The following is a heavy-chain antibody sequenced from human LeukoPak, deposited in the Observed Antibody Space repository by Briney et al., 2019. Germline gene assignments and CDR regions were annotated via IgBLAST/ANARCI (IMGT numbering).Heavy chain of an antibody. CDR1: GGSITSYH. V-gene: IGHV4-59*01. D-gene: IGHD6-19*01. Sequence: PSETLSLTCTVSGGSITSYHWGWIRQPPGKGLEWLGYINYSGSTNYNPSLKSRVSMSVDTSKNQLSLKLSSVTAADTAVYYCVSVVGYTSGWYYDCWGQGTLVIVSS. J-gene: IGHJ4*02. CDR2: INYSGST. CDR3: VSVVGYTSGWYYDC.